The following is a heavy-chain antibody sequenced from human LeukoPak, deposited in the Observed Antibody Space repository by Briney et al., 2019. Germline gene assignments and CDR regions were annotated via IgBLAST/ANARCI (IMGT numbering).Heavy chain of an antibody. D-gene: IGHD2-21*02. V-gene: IGHV1-69*06. CDR3: STFPPLLFLLGMDG. J-gene: IGHJ6*01. CDR1: GGTFSSYA. Sequence: ASVKVSCKASGGTFSSYAISWVRQAPGQGLEWMGGIIPIFGTANYAQKFQGRVTITADKSTSTAYMELSSLISEDTAVYYFSTFPPLLFLLGMDGWGQGDTVT. CDR2: IIPIFGTA.